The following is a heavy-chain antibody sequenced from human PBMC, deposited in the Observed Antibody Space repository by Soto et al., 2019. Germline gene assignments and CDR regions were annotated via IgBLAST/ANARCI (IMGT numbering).Heavy chain of an antibody. CDR1: GGSISSGGYS. V-gene: IGHV4-30-2*01. Sequence: QLQLQESGSGLVKPSQTLSLTCAVSGGSISSGGYSWSWIRQPPGKGLEWIGYIYHSGSTYYNPSPKSRVTISVDRSKNQFSMKLCSATAADTAVYYCARVLSGQDSSGSYCDYWGQGTLVTVSS. J-gene: IGHJ4*02. CDR2: IYHSGST. CDR3: ARVLSGQDSSGSYCDY. D-gene: IGHD3-22*01.